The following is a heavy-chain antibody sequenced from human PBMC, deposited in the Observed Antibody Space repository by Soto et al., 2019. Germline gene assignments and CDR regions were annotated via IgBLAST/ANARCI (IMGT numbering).Heavy chain of an antibody. V-gene: IGHV3-43*01. Sequence: GGSLRLSCAASGFTFDDYTMHWVRQAPGKGLEWVSLISWDGGSTYYADSVKGRFTISRDNSKNSLYLQMNSLRTEDTALYYCAKESLGSSSSSYYYYGMDVWGQGTTVTVSS. CDR3: AKESLGSSSSSYYYYGMDV. J-gene: IGHJ6*02. D-gene: IGHD6-6*01. CDR2: ISWDGGST. CDR1: GFTFDDYT.